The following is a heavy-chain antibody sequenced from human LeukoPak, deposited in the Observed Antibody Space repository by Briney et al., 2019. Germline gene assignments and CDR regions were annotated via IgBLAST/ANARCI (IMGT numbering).Heavy chain of an antibody. CDR2: INHSGST. CDR1: GGSFSGYY. Sequence: SETLSLTCAVYGGSFSGYYWSWIRQPPGKGLEWIGEINHSGSTNYNPSLKSRVTISVDTSKNQFSLKLSSVTAADTAVYYCARATGYDFWSGYPTRSYYFDYWGQGTLVTVSS. CDR3: ARATGYDFWSGYPTRSYYFDY. J-gene: IGHJ4*02. V-gene: IGHV4-34*01. D-gene: IGHD3-3*01.